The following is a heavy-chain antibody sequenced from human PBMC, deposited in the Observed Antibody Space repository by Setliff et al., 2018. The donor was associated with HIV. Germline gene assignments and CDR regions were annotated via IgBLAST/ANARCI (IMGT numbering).Heavy chain of an antibody. CDR3: AREGRGDPAVATTRIDY. CDR1: GGSIGVDC. CDR2: IYSNGIT. J-gene: IGHJ4*02. D-gene: IGHD1-1*01. Sequence: PSETLSLTCTVSGGSIGVDCWSWIRQPPGKGLEWIGYIYSNGITRYNPSLKSRVTISLDTSKTHFYLNLTSVTDADTAVYFCAREGRGDPAVATTRIDYWGQGKLVTSPQ. V-gene: IGHV4-4*08.